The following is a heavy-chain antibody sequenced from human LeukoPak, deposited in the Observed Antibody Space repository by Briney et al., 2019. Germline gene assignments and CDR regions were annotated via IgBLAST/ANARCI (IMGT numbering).Heavy chain of an antibody. CDR1: GFTIITYG. D-gene: IGHD3-10*01. CDR2: ISGGTT. CDR3: AKSVYHSGNY. Sequence: GGSLRLSCAASGFTIITYGMSWVRQAPGKGLEWVSSISGGTTYYADSVKGRFTISRDNSKNTVSLQMNSLRAEDTAVYYCAKSVYHSGNYWGQGTLVTVSS. V-gene: IGHV3-23*01. J-gene: IGHJ4*02.